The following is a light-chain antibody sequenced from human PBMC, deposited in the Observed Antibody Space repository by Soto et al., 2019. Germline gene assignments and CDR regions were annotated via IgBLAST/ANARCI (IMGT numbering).Light chain of an antibody. CDR3: QQSYSTPPT. CDR1: QSISGY. V-gene: IGKV1-39*01. Sequence: DIQMTQSPSSLSASVGDRVTITCRASQSISGYLLWYQQKPGKAPKLLIYAASSLQTGVPSRFSGSGSGTDFTLTISSLQPEDFATYYCQQSYSTPPTFGGGTKVEIK. CDR2: AAS. J-gene: IGKJ4*01.